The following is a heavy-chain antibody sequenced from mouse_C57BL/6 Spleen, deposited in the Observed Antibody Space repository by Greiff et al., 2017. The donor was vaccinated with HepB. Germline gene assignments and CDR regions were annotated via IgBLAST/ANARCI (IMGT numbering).Heavy chain of an antibody. CDR3: AKQGTTVVATSDYFDY. J-gene: IGHJ2*01. CDR2: IWGDGST. V-gene: IGHV2-3*01. D-gene: IGHD1-1*01. CDR1: GFSLTSYG. Sequence: VHLVESGPGLVAPSQSLSITCTVSGFSLTSYGVSWVRQPPGKGLEWLGVIWGDGSTNYHSALISRLSISKDNSKSQVFLKLNSLQTDDTATYYCAKQGTTVVATSDYFDYWGQGTTLTVSS.